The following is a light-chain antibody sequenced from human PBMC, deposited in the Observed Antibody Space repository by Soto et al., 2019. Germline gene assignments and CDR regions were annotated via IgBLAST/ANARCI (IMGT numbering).Light chain of an antibody. CDR2: GAS. V-gene: IGKV3-20*01. J-gene: IGKJ1*01. CDR3: QQYHRSLWT. CDR1: QSVSNNY. Sequence: EIVLTQSPGTLSLSPGERATLSCRASQSVSNNYLAWYQQKPGQAPRLLIYGASNRATGIPDRFSGSGSGTDFTLTISRLEPEDFAVYYCQQYHRSLWTFGQGTKVDIK.